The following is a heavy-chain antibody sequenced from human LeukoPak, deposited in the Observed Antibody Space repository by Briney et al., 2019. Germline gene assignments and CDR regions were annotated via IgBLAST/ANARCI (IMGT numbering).Heavy chain of an antibody. CDR3: ATETRKWELKPRDAFDI. D-gene: IGHD1-26*01. CDR2: FDPEDGET. Sequence: ASVKVSCKVSGYTLTELSMHWVRQAPGKGLEWMGGFDPEDGETIYAQKFQGRVTMTEDTSTDTAYMELSSLRSEDTAVYYCATETRKWELKPRDAFDIWGQGTMVTVSS. J-gene: IGHJ3*02. V-gene: IGHV1-24*01. CDR1: GYTLTELS.